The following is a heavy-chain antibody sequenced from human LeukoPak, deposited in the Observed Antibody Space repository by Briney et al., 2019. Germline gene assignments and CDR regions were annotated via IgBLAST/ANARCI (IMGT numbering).Heavy chain of an antibody. CDR3: ARRAGYSSSTSCYYYYYYYMDV. Sequence: SETLSLTCTVSGGSISSYYWSWIRQPPGKGLEWIGYIYYSGSTNYNPSLKSRVTISVDTSKNQFSLKLSSVTAADTAVYYCARRAGYSSSTSCYYYYYYYMDVWGKGTTVTVSS. J-gene: IGHJ6*03. D-gene: IGHD2-2*01. CDR1: GGSISSYY. V-gene: IGHV4-59*08. CDR2: IYYSGST.